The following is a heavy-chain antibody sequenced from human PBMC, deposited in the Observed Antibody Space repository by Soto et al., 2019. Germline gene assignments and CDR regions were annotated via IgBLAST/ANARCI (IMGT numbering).Heavy chain of an antibody. CDR3: AIAHRVPGYYYYYYGMDV. Sequence: GESLKISWNGSGYSFTSYWIGWVSQMPGKCLEWMGIIYPGDSDTRYSPSFQGQVTISADKFISTAYLQWSRLKASDTGMDYCAIAHRVPGYYYYYYGMDVWRQGTTVTVS. CDR1: GYSFTSYW. D-gene: IGHD2-2*01. J-gene: IGHJ6*02. CDR2: IYPGDSDT. V-gene: IGHV5-51*01.